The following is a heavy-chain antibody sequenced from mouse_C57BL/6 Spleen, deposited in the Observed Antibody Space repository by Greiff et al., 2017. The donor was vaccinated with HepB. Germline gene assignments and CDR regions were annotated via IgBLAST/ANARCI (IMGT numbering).Heavy chain of an antibody. J-gene: IGHJ4*01. D-gene: IGHD1-1*01. Sequence: EVKLQESGAELVKPGASVKLSCTASGFNIKDYHMHWVKQRTEQGLEWIGRIDPEDGETKYAPKFQGKATIAADTSSNTAYLQLSSLTSEDTAVYYCARRPKYYGRSYDYAMDYWGQGTAVTVSS. V-gene: IGHV14-2*01. CDR1: GFNIKDYH. CDR3: ARRPKYYGRSYDYAMDY. CDR2: IDPEDGET.